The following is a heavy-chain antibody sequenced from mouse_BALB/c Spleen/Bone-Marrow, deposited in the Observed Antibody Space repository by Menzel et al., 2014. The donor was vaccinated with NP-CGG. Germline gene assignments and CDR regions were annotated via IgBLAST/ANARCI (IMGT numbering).Heavy chain of an antibody. Sequence: VQLKESGAELVRPGALVKLSCKASGFNIKDYYMHWVKQRPEQGLEWIGWIDPENGNTIYDPKFQGKASITADTSSNTAYLQLSSLTSEDTAVNYCASYYGSSYDYFDYWGQGTTLTVSS. CDR2: IDPENGNT. V-gene: IGHV14-1*02. J-gene: IGHJ2*01. D-gene: IGHD1-1*01. CDR1: GFNIKDYY. CDR3: ASYYGSSYDYFDY.